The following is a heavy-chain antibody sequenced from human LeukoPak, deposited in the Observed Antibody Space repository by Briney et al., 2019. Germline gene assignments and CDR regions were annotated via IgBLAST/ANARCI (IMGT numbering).Heavy chain of an antibody. V-gene: IGHV3-7*03. CDR1: GFSFANHW. J-gene: IGHJ4*02. Sequence: GSLRLSCEASGFSFANHWMTWVRQAPGKGLEWVGDINQNGGQTYYLDSLKGRFTLSRDNAKNSLFLQLNSLRAEDTAVYYCVKNSGWYCLDYWGQGITVIVSS. CDR3: VKNSGWYCLDY. CDR2: INQNGGQT. D-gene: IGHD6-13*01.